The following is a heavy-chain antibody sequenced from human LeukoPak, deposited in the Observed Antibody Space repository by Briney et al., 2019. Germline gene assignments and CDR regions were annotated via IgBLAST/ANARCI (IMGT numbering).Heavy chain of an antibody. D-gene: IGHD1-26*01. CDR2: IYWDDDR. J-gene: IGHJ4*02. V-gene: IGHV2-5*02. CDR3: AHRGDQTQFDS. CDR1: GFSLSTRGEG. Sequence: SGPTLVKPTQTLTLTCSFSGFSLSTRGEGVGWIRQPPGKALGWLALIYWDDDRRYSPSLKSRLTITKDTSKNQVVLTMTNMDPVDTATYYCAHRGDQTQFDSWGQGTLVTVSS.